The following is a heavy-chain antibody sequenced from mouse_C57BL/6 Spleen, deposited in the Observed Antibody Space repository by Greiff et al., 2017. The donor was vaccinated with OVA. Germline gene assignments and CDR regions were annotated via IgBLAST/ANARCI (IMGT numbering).Heavy chain of an antibody. J-gene: IGHJ2*01. CDR1: GYTFTDYE. Sequence: QVQLQQSGAELVRPGASVTLSCKASGYTFTDYEMLWVKQTPVHGLEWIGAIDPETGGTAYNQKFKGKAILTADKSSSTAYMELRSLTSEDSAVYYCTRFGLPGFDYWGQGTTLTVSS. CDR2: IDPETGGT. CDR3: TRFGLPGFDY. D-gene: IGHD2-1*01. V-gene: IGHV1-15*01.